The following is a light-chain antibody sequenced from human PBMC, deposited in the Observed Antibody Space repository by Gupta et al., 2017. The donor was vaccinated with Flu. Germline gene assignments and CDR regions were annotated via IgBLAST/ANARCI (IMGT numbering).Light chain of an antibody. CDR3: QAWDSSTFV. CDR2: QDN. V-gene: IGLV3-1*01. Sequence: CSGDNLGEKYAHWYQQKPGQSPVLVIYQDNKRPSGIPERFSGSNSGNTATLTISGTQALDEADYFCQAWDSSTFVFGTGTKVAVL. J-gene: IGLJ1*01. CDR1: NLGEKY.